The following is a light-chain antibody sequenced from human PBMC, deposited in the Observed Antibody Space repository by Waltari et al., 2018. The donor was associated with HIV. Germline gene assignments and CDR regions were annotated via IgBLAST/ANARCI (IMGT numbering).Light chain of an antibody. CDR1: QGASSTY. CDR2: DVS. V-gene: IGKV3-20*01. CDR3: QQYTSSPWT. Sequence: EIVLTQSPVTLSLSSGERATLSCRASQGASSTYLAWYQQKPGQAPRLLIYDVSIRAIDIPDRFSGSGSGTDFTLTISRLEPEDFAVYYCQQYTSSPWTFGQGTKVEIE. J-gene: IGKJ1*01.